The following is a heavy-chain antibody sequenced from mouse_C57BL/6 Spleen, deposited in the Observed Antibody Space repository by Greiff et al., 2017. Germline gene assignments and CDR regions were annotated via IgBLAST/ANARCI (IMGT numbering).Heavy chain of an antibody. J-gene: IGHJ2*01. Sequence: VQLHQSGAELVRPGASVKLSCKASGYTFTDYYINWVKQRPGQGLEWIARIYPGSGNTYYNQKFKGKATLTAEKSSSTAYMQLSSRTSEDSAVYFCARVDGHWYYFDYWGQGTTLTVSS. D-gene: IGHD2-3*01. CDR2: IYPGSGNT. V-gene: IGHV1-76*01. CDR1: GYTFTDYY. CDR3: ARVDGHWYYFDY.